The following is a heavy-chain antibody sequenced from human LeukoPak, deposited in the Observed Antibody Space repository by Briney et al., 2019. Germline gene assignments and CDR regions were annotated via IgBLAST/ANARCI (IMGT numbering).Heavy chain of an antibody. Sequence: SETPSLTCTVSGGSISSSSYYWGWIRQPPGKGLEWIGSIYYSGSTYYNPSLKSRVTISVDTSKNQFSLKLSSVTAADTAVYYCARLDPLYYYGSGSYLDYWGQGTLVTVSS. CDR3: ARLDPLYYYGSGSYLDY. D-gene: IGHD3-10*01. CDR1: GGSISSSSYY. V-gene: IGHV4-39*01. J-gene: IGHJ4*02. CDR2: IYYSGST.